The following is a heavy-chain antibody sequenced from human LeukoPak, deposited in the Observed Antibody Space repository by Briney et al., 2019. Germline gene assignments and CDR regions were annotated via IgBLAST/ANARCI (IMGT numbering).Heavy chain of an antibody. CDR1: GFTVSSNY. Sequence: HPGGSLRLSCAASGFTVSSNYMSWVRQAPGKGLEWVSVIYSGGSTYYAGSVKGRFTISRDNSKNTLYLQMNSLRAEDTAVYYCAKDQALYYYGSGSPADFDYWGQGTLVTVSS. V-gene: IGHV3-53*01. CDR2: IYSGGST. CDR3: AKDQALYYYGSGSPADFDY. J-gene: IGHJ4*02. D-gene: IGHD3-10*01.